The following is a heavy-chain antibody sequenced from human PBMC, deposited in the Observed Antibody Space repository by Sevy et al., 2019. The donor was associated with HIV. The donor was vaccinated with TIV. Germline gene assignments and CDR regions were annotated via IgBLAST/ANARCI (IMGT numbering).Heavy chain of an antibody. CDR2: INQDGSEK. J-gene: IGHJ6*02. CDR3: ARDGSAYDTYYYHYAMDV. CDR1: GFTFKSYW. Sequence: GESLKISCAASGFTFKSYWMTWVRQAPGKGLEWVANINQDGSEKYYSDSLKGRFSISRDNSKNSVHLQINTLRAEDTAVYYCARDGSAYDTYYYHYAMDVWGQGTTVTVSS. D-gene: IGHD5-12*01. V-gene: IGHV3-7*01.